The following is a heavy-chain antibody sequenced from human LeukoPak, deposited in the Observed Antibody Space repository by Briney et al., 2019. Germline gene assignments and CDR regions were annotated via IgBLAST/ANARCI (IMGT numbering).Heavy chain of an antibody. J-gene: IGHJ4*02. Sequence: GGSLRLSCAASGFTFSSYSMNWVRQAPGKGLEGVSSISSSSSYIYYEDTVKGRFTISRDNAKNSLYLQMNSLRAEDTAVYYCARVSHSSGWYFDYWGQGTLVTVSS. CDR3: ARVSHSSGWYFDY. D-gene: IGHD6-19*01. V-gene: IGHV3-21*01. CDR1: GFTFSSYS. CDR2: ISSSSSYI.